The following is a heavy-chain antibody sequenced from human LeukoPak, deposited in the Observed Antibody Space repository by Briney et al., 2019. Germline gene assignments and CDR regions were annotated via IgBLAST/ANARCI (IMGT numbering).Heavy chain of an antibody. V-gene: IGHV1-69*05. J-gene: IGHJ3*02. CDR2: IIPIFGTA. CDR3: ARDRLSGSYGAFDI. CDR1: GGTFSSYA. D-gene: IGHD1-26*01. Sequence: SVKVSCKASGGTFSSYAISWVRQAPGQGLEWMGGIIPIFGTANYAQKFQGRVTITTDESTSTVYMELSSLRSEDTAVYYCARDRLSGSYGAFDIWGQGTMVTVSS.